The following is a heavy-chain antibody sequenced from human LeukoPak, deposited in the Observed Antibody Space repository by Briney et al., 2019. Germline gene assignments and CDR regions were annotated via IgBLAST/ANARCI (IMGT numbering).Heavy chain of an antibody. CDR3: AIFDCSSTSCYTRAQGYYYYMDV. CDR1: GGSISSGNYY. J-gene: IGHJ6*03. D-gene: IGHD2-2*02. Sequence: SETLSLTCTVSGGSISSGNYYWSWIRQPPGKGLEWIGSIYYSGSTYYNPSLKSRVTISVDTSKNQFSLKLSSVTAADTAVYYCAIFDCSSTSCYTRAQGYYYYMDVWGKGTTVTVSS. V-gene: IGHV4-30-4*08. CDR2: IYYSGST.